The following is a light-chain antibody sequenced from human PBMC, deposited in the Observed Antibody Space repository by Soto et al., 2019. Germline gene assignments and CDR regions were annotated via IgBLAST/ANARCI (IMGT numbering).Light chain of an antibody. CDR2: DAS. J-gene: IGKJ1*01. Sequence: EIQMTQSPSTLSASVGDRVTIICRASQSISTWLAWYQLKPGKAPKLLIYDASTLEGGVPSRFSGIGSGTEFTLTISGLQPDDFATYYCQHSWTFGQGTKVDIK. V-gene: IGKV1-5*02. CDR3: QHSWT. CDR1: QSISTW.